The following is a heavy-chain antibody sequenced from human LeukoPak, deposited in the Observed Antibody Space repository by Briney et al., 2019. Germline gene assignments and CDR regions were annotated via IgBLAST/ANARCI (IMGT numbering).Heavy chain of an antibody. CDR1: GGSISSSSYY. CDR2: IYYSGST. J-gene: IGHJ1*01. Sequence: SSETLSLTCTIPGGSISSSSYYWGCIRQPPGKGLEWIVSIYYSGSTYYNPSLKSRVTISVDTSKHQFSLKLSSVTAADTAVYYCARIGYCSSTSCYAEYFQHWGQGTLVTVSS. V-gene: IGHV4-39*01. CDR3: ARIGYCSSTSCYAEYFQH. D-gene: IGHD2-2*01.